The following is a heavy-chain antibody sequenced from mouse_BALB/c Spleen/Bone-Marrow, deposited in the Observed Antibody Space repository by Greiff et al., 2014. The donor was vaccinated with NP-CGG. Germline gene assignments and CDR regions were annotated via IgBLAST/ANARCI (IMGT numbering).Heavy chain of an antibody. Sequence: EVKLEESGGGLVKPGGSLKLSCAASGFTFSSYAMSWVRQSPEKRLEWVVEISSGGNYTYYPDTVTGRFTISRDNAKNILYLEMSSLRSDDTAMYYCVRAYGSSYAMDYWGQGTSVTVSS. J-gene: IGHJ4*01. CDR3: VRAYGSSYAMDY. CDR1: GFTFSSYA. D-gene: IGHD1-1*01. CDR2: ISSGGNYT. V-gene: IGHV5-9-4*01.